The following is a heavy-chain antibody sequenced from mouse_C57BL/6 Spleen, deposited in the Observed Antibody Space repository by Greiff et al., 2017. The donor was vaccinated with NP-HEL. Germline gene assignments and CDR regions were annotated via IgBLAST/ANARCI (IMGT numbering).Heavy chain of an antibody. D-gene: IGHD2-4*01. CDR3: AKNGDYDDYAMDY. CDR2: IWRGGST. V-gene: IGHV2-5*01. J-gene: IGHJ4*01. Sequence: VQLKESGPGLVQPSQSLSITCTVSGFSLTSYGVHWVRQSPGKGLEWLGVIWRGGSTDYNAAFMSRLSITKDNSKSQVFFKMNSLQADDTAIYYCAKNGDYDDYAMDYWGQGTSVTVSS. CDR1: GFSLTSYG.